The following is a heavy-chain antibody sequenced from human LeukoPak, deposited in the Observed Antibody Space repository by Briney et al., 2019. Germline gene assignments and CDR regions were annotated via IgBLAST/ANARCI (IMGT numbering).Heavy chain of an antibody. CDR2: INPNSGGT. CDR3: ARDTYDFWSGYYGEYFDY. Sequence: GASVKVSCKASGYTFTDYYMHWVRQAPGQGLEWMGWINPNSGGTNYAQKLQGRVTMTTDTSTSTTYMELRSLRSDDTAVYYCARDTYDFWSGYYGEYFDYWGQGTLVTVSS. J-gene: IGHJ4*02. V-gene: IGHV1-2*02. D-gene: IGHD3-3*01. CDR1: GYTFTDYY.